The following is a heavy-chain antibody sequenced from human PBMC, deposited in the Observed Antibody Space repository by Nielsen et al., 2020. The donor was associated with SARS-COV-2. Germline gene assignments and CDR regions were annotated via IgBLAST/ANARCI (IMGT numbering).Heavy chain of an antibody. CDR3: ASIAARTEDY. Sequence: GESLKISCAASGFTFSSYAMSWVRQAPGKGLEWVSVIYSGGSSTYYADSVKGRFTISRDNSKNTLYLQMNSLRAEDTAVYYCASIAARTEDYWGQGTLVTVSS. V-gene: IGHV3-23*03. D-gene: IGHD6-6*01. CDR1: GFTFSSYA. J-gene: IGHJ4*02. CDR2: IYSGGSST.